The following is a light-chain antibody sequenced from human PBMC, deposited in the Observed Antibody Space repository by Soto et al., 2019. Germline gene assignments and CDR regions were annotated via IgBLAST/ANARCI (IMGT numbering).Light chain of an antibody. CDR2: SNN. CDR3: AAWDDSLNGLVV. J-gene: IGLJ2*01. Sequence: QSVLTQPPSASGTPGQRVTISCSGSSSNIGSNTVNSYQQLPGTAPKLLIYSNNQRPSGLPDRFSGSKSGTSASLAISGLQSEDEADYYCAAWDDSLNGLVVFGGGTKLTVL. V-gene: IGLV1-44*01. CDR1: SSNIGSNT.